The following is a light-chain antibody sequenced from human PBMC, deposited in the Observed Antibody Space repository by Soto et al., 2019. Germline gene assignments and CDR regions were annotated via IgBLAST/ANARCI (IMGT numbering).Light chain of an antibody. V-gene: IGKV3-15*01. CDR3: QQYYSYPIT. Sequence: EIVMTQSPATLSVSPGERATLSCRASQSVTTYLAWYQQNPGQAPRLLIYAASTRATGIPARFSGSGSGTDFTLTISCLQSEDFATYYCQQYYSYPITFGQGTRLEIK. CDR2: AAS. J-gene: IGKJ5*01. CDR1: QSVTTY.